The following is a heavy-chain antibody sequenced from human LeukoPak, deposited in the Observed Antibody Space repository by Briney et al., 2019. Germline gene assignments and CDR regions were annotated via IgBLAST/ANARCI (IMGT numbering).Heavy chain of an antibody. V-gene: IGHV3-15*01. Sequence: GGSLRLSCAASGFTFSNAWMSWVRQAPGKGLEWVGRIKRKTDGRTTDYAAPVKDRLTISRDDSKNTLYLQMNSLKTEDTAVYYCTTDPGTTDFDYWGQGTLVTAS. CDR1: GFTFSNAW. CDR3: TTDPGTTDFDY. CDR2: IKRKTDGRTT. J-gene: IGHJ4*02. D-gene: IGHD1-1*01.